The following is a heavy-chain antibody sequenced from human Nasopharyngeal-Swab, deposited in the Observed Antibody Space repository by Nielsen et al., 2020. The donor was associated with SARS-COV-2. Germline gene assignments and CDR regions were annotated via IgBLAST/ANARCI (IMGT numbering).Heavy chain of an antibody. D-gene: IGHD2-8*01. CDR2: MNPNSGNT. CDR3: ARGRAPSPLGYCTNGVCREDLDY. V-gene: IGHV1-8*03. Sequence: ASVKVSCKASVYTFTSYDINWVRQATGQGLEWMGWMNPNSGNTGYAQKFQGRVTITRNTSISTAYMELSSLRSEDTAVYYCARGRAPSPLGYCTNGVCREDLDYWGQGTLVTVSS. J-gene: IGHJ4*02. CDR1: VYTFTSYD.